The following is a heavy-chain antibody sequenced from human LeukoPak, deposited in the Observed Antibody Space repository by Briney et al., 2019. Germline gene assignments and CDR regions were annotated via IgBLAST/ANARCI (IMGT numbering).Heavy chain of an antibody. Sequence: GGSLRLSCAASGFTFSSYAMSWVRQTPGKGVEWVSSISSSSVYISYADSVKGRFTVSRDNAKNSLYLQMNSLRAEDTAVYYCARALFDILTGYYPFLDYWGQGTLVTVSS. CDR2: ISSSSVYI. CDR1: GFTFSSYA. CDR3: ARALFDILTGYYPFLDY. D-gene: IGHD3-9*01. V-gene: IGHV3-21*01. J-gene: IGHJ4*02.